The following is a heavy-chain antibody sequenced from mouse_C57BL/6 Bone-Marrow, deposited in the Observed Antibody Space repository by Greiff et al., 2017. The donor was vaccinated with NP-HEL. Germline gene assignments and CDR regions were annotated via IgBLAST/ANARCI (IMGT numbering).Heavy chain of an antibody. Sequence: QVHVKQSGAELVKPGASVKMSCKASGYTFTTYPIEWMKQNHGKSLEWIGNFHPYNDDTKYNEKFKGKATLTVEKSSSTVYLELSRLTSDDSAVYYCARGGIYYGNLYAMDYWGQGTSVTVSS. CDR2: FHPYNDDT. J-gene: IGHJ4*01. V-gene: IGHV1-47*01. CDR3: ARGGIYYGNLYAMDY. CDR1: GYTFTTYP. D-gene: IGHD2-1*01.